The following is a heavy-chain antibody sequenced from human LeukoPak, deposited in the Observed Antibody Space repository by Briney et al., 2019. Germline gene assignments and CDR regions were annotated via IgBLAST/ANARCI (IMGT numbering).Heavy chain of an antibody. J-gene: IGHJ5*02. Sequence: SETLSLTCAVYGGSFSGYYWSWIRQPPGKGLEWIGEINHSGSTNYNPSLKSRVSISVDTSKNQFSLKLSSVTAADTAVYYCARGSFTRAAAAYNWLDPWGQGTLVTVSS. CDR1: GGSFSGYY. CDR3: ARGSFTRAAAAYNWLDP. D-gene: IGHD6-13*01. V-gene: IGHV4-34*01. CDR2: INHSGST.